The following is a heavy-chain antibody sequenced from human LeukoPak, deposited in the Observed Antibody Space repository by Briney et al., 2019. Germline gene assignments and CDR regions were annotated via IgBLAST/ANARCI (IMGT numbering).Heavy chain of an antibody. CDR1: GYTFTGYY. CDR3: ARDRAARPKLNFDY. V-gene: IGHV1-2*02. CDR2: INPNSGGT. D-gene: IGHD6-6*01. Sequence: GASVKVSCKASGYTFTGYYMHWVRQAPGQGLEWMGWINPNSGGTNYAQKFQGRVTMTRDTSISTAYMELGRLRSDDTAVYYCARDRAARPKLNFDYWGQGTLVTVSS. J-gene: IGHJ4*02.